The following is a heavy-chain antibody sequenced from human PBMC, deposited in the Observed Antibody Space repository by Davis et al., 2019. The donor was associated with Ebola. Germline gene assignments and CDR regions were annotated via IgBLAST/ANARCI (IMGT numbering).Heavy chain of an antibody. CDR1: GFTFSSYS. CDR3: ARAGWELPDY. Sequence: GGSLRLSCAASGFTFSSYSMNWVRQAPGKGLEWVSVIYSGGSTYYADSVKGRFTISRDNSKNTLYLQMNSLRAEDTAVYYCARAGWELPDYWGQGTLVTVSS. V-gene: IGHV3-53*01. CDR2: IYSGGST. J-gene: IGHJ4*02. D-gene: IGHD1-26*01.